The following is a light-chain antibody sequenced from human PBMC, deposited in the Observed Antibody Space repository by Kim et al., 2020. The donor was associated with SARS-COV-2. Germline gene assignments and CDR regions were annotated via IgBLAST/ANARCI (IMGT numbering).Light chain of an antibody. J-gene: IGKJ3*01. Sequence: SVGDRVTITCRASQSISSYLNWYQQKPGKAPELLIYAASSLQSGVPSRFSGSGSGTDFTLTISSLQPEDFATYYCQQSYSTPYITFGPGTKVDIK. V-gene: IGKV1-39*01. CDR3: QQSYSTPYIT. CDR1: QSISSY. CDR2: AAS.